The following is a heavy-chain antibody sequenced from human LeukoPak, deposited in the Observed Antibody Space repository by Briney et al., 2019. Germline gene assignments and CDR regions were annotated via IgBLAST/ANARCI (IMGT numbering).Heavy chain of an antibody. V-gene: IGHV3-23*01. CDR1: GLTFKKYG. Sequence: PGGSLRLSCEASGLTFKKYGVSWVRQAPGKGLEWVSNISGSGGGTHYASSVKRRATISRDNSKNTVFLQINGLRAEDTAVYFCAKWDESYYYMDVWGRGTTVTVSS. CDR2: ISGSGGGT. CDR3: AKWDESYYYMDV. D-gene: IGHD1-26*01. J-gene: IGHJ6*03.